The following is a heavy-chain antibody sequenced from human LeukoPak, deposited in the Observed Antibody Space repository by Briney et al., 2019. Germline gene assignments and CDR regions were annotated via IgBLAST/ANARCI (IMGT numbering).Heavy chain of an antibody. V-gene: IGHV1-69*05. CDR3: ASGPSTVVTPGYYYYMDV. CDR1: GGTLSSYA. D-gene: IGHD4-23*01. J-gene: IGHJ6*03. CDR2: IILIFGTA. Sequence: GASVKVSCKASGGTLSSYAISWVRQAPGQGLEWMGGIILIFGTANYAQKLQGRVTITTDESTSTAYMELSSLRSEDTAVYYCASGPSTVVTPGYYYYMDVWGKGTTVTVSS.